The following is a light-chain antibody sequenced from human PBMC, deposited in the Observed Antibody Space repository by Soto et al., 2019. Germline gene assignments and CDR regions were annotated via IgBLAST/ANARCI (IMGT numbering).Light chain of an antibody. CDR2: EVS. Sequence: QSALTQPPSASGSPGQSVTISCTGTSXDVGGYNYVSWYQQHPGKAPKLMIYEVSKRPSGVPDRFSGSKSGNTASLTVSGHQADDDAYYYCCSYESTMHYVFGTGTNVTVL. CDR3: CSYESTMHYV. V-gene: IGLV2-8*01. CDR1: SXDVGGYNY. J-gene: IGLJ1*01.